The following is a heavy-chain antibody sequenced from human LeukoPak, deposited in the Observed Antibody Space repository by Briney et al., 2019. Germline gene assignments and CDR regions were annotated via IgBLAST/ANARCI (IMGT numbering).Heavy chain of an antibody. V-gene: IGHV3-53*01. CDR2: IYGGGNT. J-gene: IGHJ6*02. D-gene: IGHD3-10*01. Sequence: GGSLRLSCAASGFTVSTNYMIWVRQAPGNGLAWVSVIYGGGNTYYADSVKGRFTISRDSSKNTLYLQMNSLRAEDTAVYYCAKEIYYYGSGRFMDVWGQGTTVTVSS. CDR3: AKEIYYYGSGRFMDV. CDR1: GFTVSTNY.